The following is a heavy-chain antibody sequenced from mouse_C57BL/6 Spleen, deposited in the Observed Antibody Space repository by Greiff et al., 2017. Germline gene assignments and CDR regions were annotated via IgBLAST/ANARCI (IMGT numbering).Heavy chain of an antibody. CDR1: GYTFTSYG. CDR2: IYPRSGNT. Sequence: QVQLQQSGAELARPGASVKLSCKASGYTFTSYGISWVKQRTGQGLEWIGEIYPRSGNTYYNEKFKGKATLTADKSSSTAYMEIRSLTSEDSAVYFCARSYDYDPRFDVWGTGTTVTGSS. J-gene: IGHJ1*03. CDR3: ARSYDYDPRFDV. D-gene: IGHD2-4*01. V-gene: IGHV1-81*01.